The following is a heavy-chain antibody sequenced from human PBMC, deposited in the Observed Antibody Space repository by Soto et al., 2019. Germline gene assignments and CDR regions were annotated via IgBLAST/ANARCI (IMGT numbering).Heavy chain of an antibody. Sequence: GGSVRLSCAASGFTFSSYWMSWVRQAPGKGLEWVANIKQDGSEKYYVDSVKGRFTISRDNAKNSLYLQMNSLRAEDTAVYYCARGEGSLTSRSYYFDYWGQGTLVTVSS. CDR1: GFTFSSYW. CDR3: ARGEGSLTSRSYYFDY. D-gene: IGHD1-26*01. J-gene: IGHJ4*02. CDR2: IKQDGSEK. V-gene: IGHV3-7*01.